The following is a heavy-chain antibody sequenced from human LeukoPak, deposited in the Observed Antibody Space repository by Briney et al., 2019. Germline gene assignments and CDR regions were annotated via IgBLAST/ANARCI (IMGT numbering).Heavy chain of an antibody. Sequence: GSLRLSCAASGFTFSSYWMSWVRQAPGKGLEWVADIKQDGSEKYYVDSVKGRFTISRDNAKNSLYLQMNSLRAEDTAVYYCARACSSTSCYTVGAFDYWGQGTLVTVSS. D-gene: IGHD2-2*02. J-gene: IGHJ4*02. CDR3: ARACSSTSCYTVGAFDY. V-gene: IGHV3-7*04. CDR2: IKQDGSEK. CDR1: GFTFSSYW.